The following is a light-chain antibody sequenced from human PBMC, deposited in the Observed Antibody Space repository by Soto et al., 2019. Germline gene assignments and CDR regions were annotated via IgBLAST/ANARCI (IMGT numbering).Light chain of an antibody. CDR3: QHYSSNSYT. J-gene: IGKJ2*01. CDR2: DAS. V-gene: IGKV1-5*01. Sequence: DIQMTQSPSTLSASVGDRVTITCRATQSISSWLAWYQQKPGKAPKLLIYDASSLESGVPSRFSGSKSGTESTLTISSLQPDDFASYYCQHYSSNSYTSGQGTKLEIK. CDR1: QSISSW.